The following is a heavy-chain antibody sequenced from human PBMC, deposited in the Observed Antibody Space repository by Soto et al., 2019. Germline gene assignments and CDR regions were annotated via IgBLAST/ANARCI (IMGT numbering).Heavy chain of an antibody. CDR2: IYYSGST. CDR3: ARQGDGYKSDYYGMDV. Sequence: SETLSLTCTVSGGSISSSSYYWGWIRQPPGKGLEWIGSIYYSGSTYYNPSLKSRVTISVDTSKNQFSLKLSSVTAADTAVYYCARQGDGYKSDYYGMDVSRHGTTLT. D-gene: IGHD5-12*01. V-gene: IGHV4-39*01. J-gene: IGHJ6*02. CDR1: GGSISSSSYY.